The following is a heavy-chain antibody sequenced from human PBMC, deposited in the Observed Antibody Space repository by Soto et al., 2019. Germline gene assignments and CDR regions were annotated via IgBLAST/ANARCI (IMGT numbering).Heavy chain of an antibody. V-gene: IGHV5-10-1*01. CDR3: ARLLYKGVVPATHNWFDP. CDR1: GYSFTSYW. J-gene: IGHJ5*02. CDR2: IDPSDSYT. D-gene: IGHD2-2*01. Sequence: PGESLKISCKGSGYSFTSYWISWVRQMPGKGLEWMGRIDPSDSYTNYSPSFQGHVTISADKSISTAYLQWSSLKASDTAMYYCARLLYKGVVPATHNWFDPWGQGTLVTVS.